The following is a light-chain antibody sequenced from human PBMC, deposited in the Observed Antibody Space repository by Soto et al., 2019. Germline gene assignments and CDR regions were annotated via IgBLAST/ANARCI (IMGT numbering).Light chain of an antibody. CDR3: QQRSNWPPKIT. J-gene: IGKJ5*01. V-gene: IGKV3-11*01. CDR2: DAS. CDR1: QSVSSTY. Sequence: EIVLTQSPGTLSFSTGERATLSCRASQSVSSTYLAWYQQKPGQAPRLLIYDASNRATGIPARFSGSGSGTDFTLTISSLEPEDFAVYYCQQRSNWPPKITFGQGTRLEIK.